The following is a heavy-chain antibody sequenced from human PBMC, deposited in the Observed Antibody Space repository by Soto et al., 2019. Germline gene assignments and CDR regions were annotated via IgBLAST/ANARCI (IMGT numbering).Heavy chain of an antibody. D-gene: IGHD1-1*01. V-gene: IGHV3-23*01. CDR3: AKSLSYNWNDANWFDP. Sequence: GGSLRLSWAASGFSFSSYAMSGDRQAPGKGLEWGSAISGSGGSTYHADSGKGRCTSSRDKSKNSLYLQMNSLRAEDTAVYYCAKSLSYNWNDANWFDPWGQGTLVTVSS. CDR2: ISGSGGST. J-gene: IGHJ5*02. CDR1: GFSFSSYA.